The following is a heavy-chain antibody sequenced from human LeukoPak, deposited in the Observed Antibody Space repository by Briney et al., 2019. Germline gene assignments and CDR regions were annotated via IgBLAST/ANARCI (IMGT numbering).Heavy chain of an antibody. J-gene: IGHJ5*02. Sequence: SETLSLTCTVSGGSISSGGYYWSWIRQHSGKGLEWIGYIYYSGSTYYNPSLKSRVTISVDTSKNQFSLKLSSVTAADTAVYYCAREVVRLNWFDPWGQGTLVTVSS. V-gene: IGHV4-31*03. D-gene: IGHD2-15*01. CDR1: GGSISSGGYY. CDR3: AREVVRLNWFDP. CDR2: IYYSGST.